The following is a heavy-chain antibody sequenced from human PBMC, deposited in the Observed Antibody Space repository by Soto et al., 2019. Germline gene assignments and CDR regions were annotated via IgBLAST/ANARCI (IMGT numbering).Heavy chain of an antibody. Sequence: ASVKVSCKASGYTFTSYGISWVRQAPGQGLEWMGWISAYNGNTNYAQKPQGRVTMTTDTSTSTAYMELRSLRSDDTAVYYCARSHYYYDSSGYLDYWGQGTLVTVSS. D-gene: IGHD3-22*01. CDR3: ARSHYYYDSSGYLDY. CDR1: GYTFTSYG. V-gene: IGHV1-18*01. CDR2: ISAYNGNT. J-gene: IGHJ4*02.